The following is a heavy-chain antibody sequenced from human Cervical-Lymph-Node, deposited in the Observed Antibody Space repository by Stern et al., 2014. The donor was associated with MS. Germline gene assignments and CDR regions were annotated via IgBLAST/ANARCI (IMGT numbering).Heavy chain of an antibody. V-gene: IGHV5-51*01. CDR3: ARQTTAWASDV. Sequence: EVQLVESGAELIRPGESLKISCKGSGYKFSIYWIAWVRQMPGKGLEWMGIIYPGDSENRYSPSFQGKVTMAADKSTSTAYLQWSSLNASDTAMYFCARQTTAWASDVWGQGTLVTVSS. D-gene: IGHD1-14*01. CDR1: GYKFSIYW. CDR2: IYPGDSEN. J-gene: IGHJ4*02.